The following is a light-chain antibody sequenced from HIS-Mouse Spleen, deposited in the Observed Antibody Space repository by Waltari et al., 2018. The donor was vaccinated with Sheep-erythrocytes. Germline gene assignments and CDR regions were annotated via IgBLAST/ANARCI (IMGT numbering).Light chain of an antibody. Sequence: QSALTQPASVSGSPGQSITISCTGTSSDVGGYNYVSWYQQHPGKAPKLMIYDVSNRPSGVSNRFSGSKSGNTASLTISGIPAEEEADYYCSSYTSSSTSWVFGVGTKLTVL. CDR1: SSDVGGYNY. CDR2: DVS. J-gene: IGLJ3*02. CDR3: SSYTSSSTSWV. V-gene: IGLV2-14*03.